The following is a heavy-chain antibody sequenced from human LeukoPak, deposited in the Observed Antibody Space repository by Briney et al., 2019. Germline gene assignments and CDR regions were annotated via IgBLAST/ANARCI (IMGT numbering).Heavy chain of an antibody. Sequence: SETLSLTCTVSGGSISSSGYYWGWIRQPPGKGLEWIGSIYYSGSTYYNPSLKSRVTISVDTSKNQFSLKLSSVTAADTAVYYCARPPYSSGWYYFDYWGQGTLVTVSS. J-gene: IGHJ4*02. CDR3: ARPPYSSGWYYFDY. CDR1: GGSISSSGYY. D-gene: IGHD6-19*01. V-gene: IGHV4-39*01. CDR2: IYYSGST.